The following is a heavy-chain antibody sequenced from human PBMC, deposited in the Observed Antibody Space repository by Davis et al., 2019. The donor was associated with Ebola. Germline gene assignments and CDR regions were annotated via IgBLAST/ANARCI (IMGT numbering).Heavy chain of an antibody. J-gene: IGHJ4*02. CDR2: INSDGSST. D-gene: IGHD3-10*01. Sequence: GESLKISCAASGFTFSSYCMQWVRQVPGKGLVWVSRINSDGSSTAYADSVKGRFSIFRDNAKNTLYLHMNSLRVDDTALYYCVKVGSDSGSYYDYWGQGTLVTVSS. CDR3: VKVGSDSGSYYDY. V-gene: IGHV3-74*01. CDR1: GFTFSSYC.